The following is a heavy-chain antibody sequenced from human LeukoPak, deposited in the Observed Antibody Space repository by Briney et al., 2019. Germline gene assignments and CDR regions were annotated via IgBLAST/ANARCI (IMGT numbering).Heavy chain of an antibody. Sequence: GGSLRLSCVASGFTFSTYSMNWVRQAPGEGLEWVSYISSLSGTVYYADSVKGRFTISRDNAKNSLYLQMNSLRAEDTAVYYCASSITMVRGVMDSYFHYWREGSLVSHSS. V-gene: IGHV3-48*01. CDR2: ISSLSGTV. D-gene: IGHD3-10*01. J-gene: IGHJ4*02. CDR3: ASSITMVRGVMDSYFHY. CDR1: GFTFSTYS.